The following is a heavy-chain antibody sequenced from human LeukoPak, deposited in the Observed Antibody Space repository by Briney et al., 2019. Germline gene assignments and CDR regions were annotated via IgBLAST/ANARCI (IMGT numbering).Heavy chain of an antibody. CDR2: IYHSGST. V-gene: IGHV4-38-2*02. D-gene: IGHD3-22*01. Sequence: SETPSLTCTVSGYSISSGYYWGWIRQPPGKGLEWIGSIYHSGSTYYNPSLKSRVTISVDTSKNQFSLKLSSVTAADTAVYYCAREDDSSGYSYYFDYWGQGTLVTVSS. CDR3: AREDDSSGYSYYFDY. CDR1: GYSISSGYY. J-gene: IGHJ4*02.